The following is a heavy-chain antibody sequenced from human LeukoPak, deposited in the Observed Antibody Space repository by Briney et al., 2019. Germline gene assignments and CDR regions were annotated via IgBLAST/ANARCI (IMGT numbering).Heavy chain of an antibody. CDR2: ISGSGDKT. V-gene: IGHV3-23*01. J-gene: IGHJ4*02. D-gene: IGHD3-3*01. CDR3: AKDLRGSGYYCDY. Sequence: PGGSLRLSCAASGFTFGSYAMSWVRQAPGKGLEWVSAISGSGDKTYYAESVKGRFTISRDNSENTLYPQMNSLRAEDTAVYYCAKDLRGSGYYCDYWGQGTLVTVSS. CDR1: GFTFGSYA.